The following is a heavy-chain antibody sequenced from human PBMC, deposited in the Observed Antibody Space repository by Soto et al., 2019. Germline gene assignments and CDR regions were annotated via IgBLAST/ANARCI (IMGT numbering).Heavy chain of an antibody. CDR1: GFTFNTYI. D-gene: IGHD4-17*01. V-gene: IGHV3-33*01. CDR3: ARAGGTTVTGIWHFDY. Sequence: QVHLDESGGGVVQPGRSLRLSCEASGFTFNTYIMHWVRQPPGKGLEWLAAIWYDGTQNYYADSVKGRFIISRDNSKKTLDLGMKSLRAEDTAVYYCARAGGTTVTGIWHFDYWGQGTLVTVSS. CDR2: IWYDGTQN. J-gene: IGHJ4*02.